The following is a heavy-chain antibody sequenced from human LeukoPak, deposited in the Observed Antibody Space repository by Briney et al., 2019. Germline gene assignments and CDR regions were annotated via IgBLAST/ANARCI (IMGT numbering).Heavy chain of an antibody. V-gene: IGHV1-18*01. Sequence: ASVKVSCKTSGYTFTSYGIGWVRQAPGQGLEWMGWISGYNGNTNYAQRLQGRVTMTRDTSTSTAYMELRSLRSDDTAVYYCARTVINSGYNYYGSFDYWGQGSLVSVSS. CDR1: GYTFTSYG. CDR3: ARTVINSGYNYYGSFDY. D-gene: IGHD5-12*01. CDR2: ISGYNGNT. J-gene: IGHJ4*02.